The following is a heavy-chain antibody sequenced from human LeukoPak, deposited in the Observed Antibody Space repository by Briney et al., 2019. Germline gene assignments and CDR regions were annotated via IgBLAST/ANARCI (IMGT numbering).Heavy chain of an antibody. D-gene: IGHD3-9*01. CDR3: AKDRYFDYWYFDL. J-gene: IGHJ2*01. V-gene: IGHV3-33*06. CDR1: GFTFSSYG. CDR2: ILSDGSKE. Sequence: PGGSLRLSCAASGFTFSSYGMHWVRQAPGKGLEWVAVILSDGSKEFYTDSVKGRFTISRDNSKNTLYLQMNSLRAEDTAVYYCAKDRYFDYWYFDLWGRGTLVTVSS.